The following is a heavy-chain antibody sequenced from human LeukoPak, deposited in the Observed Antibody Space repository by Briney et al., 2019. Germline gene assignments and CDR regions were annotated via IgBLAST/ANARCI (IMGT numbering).Heavy chain of an antibody. V-gene: IGHV1-8*01. CDR3: ARAERRRGYCSGGSCYHPSY. J-gene: IGHJ4*02. D-gene: IGHD2-15*01. CDR2: MNPNSGNT. Sequence: ASVKVSCKASGYTFTSYDINWVRQATGQGLEWMGWMNPNSGNTGYAQKFQGRVTMTRNTSISTAYMELSSLRSEDTAVYYCARAERRRGYCSGGSCYHPSYWGQGTLVTVSS. CDR1: GYTFTSYD.